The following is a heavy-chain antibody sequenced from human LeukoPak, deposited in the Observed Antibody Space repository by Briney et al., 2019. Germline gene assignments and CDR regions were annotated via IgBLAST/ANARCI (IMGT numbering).Heavy chain of an antibody. CDR2: IYHSGST. CDR3: ARAYRSMRFAFFDY. V-gene: IGHV4-30-2*01. CDR1: GGSISSGGYS. Sequence: PSQTLSPTCAVSGGSISSGGYSWSWIRQPPGKGLEWIGYIYHSGSTYYNPSLKSRVTISVDRSKNQFSLKLSSVTAADTAVYYCARAYRSMRFAFFDYWGQGTLVTVSS. J-gene: IGHJ4*02. D-gene: IGHD2/OR15-2a*01.